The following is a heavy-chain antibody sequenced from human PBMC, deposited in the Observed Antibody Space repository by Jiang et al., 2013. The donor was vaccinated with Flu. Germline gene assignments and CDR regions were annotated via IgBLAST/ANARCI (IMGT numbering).Heavy chain of an antibody. J-gene: IGHJ2*01. CDR3: ARVHYYDVSGPMWGEGYFDL. V-gene: IGHV4-59*01. D-gene: IGHD3-22*01. Sequence: GPGLVKPSETLSLTCTSSGASITSYHWSWIRQPPGKELEWIGYLYYNGDTYYNPSLRSRGTISVDKSKNQFSLRLTSVTAADTAVYYCARVHYYDVSGPMWGEGYFDLWGPGTLVTVSS. CDR1: GASITSYH. CDR2: LYYNGDT.